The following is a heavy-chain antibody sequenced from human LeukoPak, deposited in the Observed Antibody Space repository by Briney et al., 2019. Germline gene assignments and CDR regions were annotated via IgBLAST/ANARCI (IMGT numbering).Heavy chain of an antibody. D-gene: IGHD2-21*01. Sequence: PSETLPLTCTVSGGSISSYYWSWIRQPPGKRLEWIGYIYYSGSTNYNPSLKSRVTISVDTSKNQFSLKLSSVTAADTAVYFCARDGALPGGGDYLFDYWGQGTLVTVSS. CDR2: IYYSGST. J-gene: IGHJ4*02. CDR1: GGSISSYY. V-gene: IGHV4-59*01. CDR3: ARDGALPGGGDYLFDY.